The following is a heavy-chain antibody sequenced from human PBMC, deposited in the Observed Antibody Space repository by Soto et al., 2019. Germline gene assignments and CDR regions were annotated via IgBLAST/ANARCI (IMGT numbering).Heavy chain of an antibody. CDR1: VDIVSSNSAA. J-gene: IGHJ4*02. CDR3: AYGNLSYYFDY. V-gene: IGHV6-1*01. D-gene: IGHD3-10*01. CDR2: TYYRSKWYN. Sequence: SQTLSLTCAISVDIVSSNSAAWNCIRQSPSRGLEWLGRTYYRSKWYNDYAVSVKSRITINPDTSKNQFSLQLNSVTPEDTAVYYCAYGNLSYYFDYWGQGTLVTVSS.